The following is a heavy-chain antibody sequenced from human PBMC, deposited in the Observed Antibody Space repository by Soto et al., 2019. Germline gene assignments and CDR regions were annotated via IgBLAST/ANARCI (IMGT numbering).Heavy chain of an antibody. J-gene: IGHJ6*02. V-gene: IGHV3-13*01. Sequence: GSLRLSCAASGLTFSSYDMHWVRQATGKGLEWVSAIGTAGDTYYPGSVKGRFTISRENAKNSLYLQMNSLRAGDTAVYYCTRGSVRYFDWSPHYYGMDVWGQGTTVTVSS. CDR2: IGTAGDT. CDR1: GLTFSSYD. CDR3: TRGSVRYFDWSPHYYGMDV. D-gene: IGHD3-9*01.